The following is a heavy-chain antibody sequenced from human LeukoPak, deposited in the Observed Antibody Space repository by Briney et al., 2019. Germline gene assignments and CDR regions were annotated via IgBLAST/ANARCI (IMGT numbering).Heavy chain of an antibody. J-gene: IGHJ4*01. CDR3: AKDWGIRRGWRYYFDS. D-gene: IGHD3-16*01. CDR1: GFTFHDYA. CDR2: ISWDGSTS. V-gene: IGHV3-43D*03. Sequence: SGGSLRLSCTASGFTFHDYAMHWVRQLPGKGLEWVSLISWDGSTSEYADSVKGRFTISRDNSKNSLYLEMNSLTLEDTAFYYCAKDWGIRRGWRYYFDSWGHGTLVTVSS.